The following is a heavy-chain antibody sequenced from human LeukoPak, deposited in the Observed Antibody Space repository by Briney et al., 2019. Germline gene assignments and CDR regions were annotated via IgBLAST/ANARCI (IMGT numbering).Heavy chain of an antibody. CDR3: AREGSAGTTGHFDY. Sequence: GGSLRLSCAASGFTFSNYAMSWVRQAPGKGLEWVSVIYSGGSTYYADSVKGRFTISRDNSKNTLYLQMNSLRAEDTAVYYCAREGSAGTTGHFDYWGQGTLVTVSS. CDR1: GFTFSNYA. CDR2: IYSGGST. V-gene: IGHV3-53*01. D-gene: IGHD1-1*01. J-gene: IGHJ4*02.